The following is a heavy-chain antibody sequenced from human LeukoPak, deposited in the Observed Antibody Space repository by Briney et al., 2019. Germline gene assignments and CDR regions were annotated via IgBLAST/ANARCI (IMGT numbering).Heavy chain of an antibody. J-gene: IGHJ4*02. CDR3: ARATDDGDMAPGY. D-gene: IGHD4-17*01. CDR1: GYTFTSYG. CDR2: ISAYNGNT. V-gene: IGHV1-18*01. Sequence: GESLQISCKASGYTFTSYGISWVRQAPGQGLEWMGWISAYNGNTNYAQKLQGRVTMTTDTSTSTAYMELRSLRSDDTAVYYCARATDDGDMAPGYWGQGTLVTVSS.